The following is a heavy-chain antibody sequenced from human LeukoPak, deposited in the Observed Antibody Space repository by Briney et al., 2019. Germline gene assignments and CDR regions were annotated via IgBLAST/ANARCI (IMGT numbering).Heavy chain of an antibody. V-gene: IGHV1-24*01. CDR1: GYTLTELS. CDR3: ATAKPSLYYDILTGYYH. Sequence: ASVKVSCKVSGYTLTELSMHWVRQAPGKGLEWMGGFDPEDGETIYAQEFQGRVTMTEDTSTDTAYMELSSLRSEDTAVYYCATAKPSLYYDILTGYYHWGQGTLVTVSS. J-gene: IGHJ4*02. D-gene: IGHD3-9*01. CDR2: FDPEDGET.